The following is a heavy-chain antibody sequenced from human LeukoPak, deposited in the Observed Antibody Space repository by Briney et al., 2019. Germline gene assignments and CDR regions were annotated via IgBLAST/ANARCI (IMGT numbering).Heavy chain of an antibody. V-gene: IGHV4-39*07. J-gene: IGHJ4*02. Sequence: SETLSLTCAVSGGSITSSKYFWGWIRQPPGKELELIGIISYSGSTDYNPSLKSRVTISTDTSKNQFSLKLTSVTAADTAVFYCAGLGVMVLVYQFEYWGRGTPVTVSS. CDR2: ISYSGST. CDR3: AGLGVMVLVYQFEY. D-gene: IGHD2-8*01. CDR1: GGSITSSKYF.